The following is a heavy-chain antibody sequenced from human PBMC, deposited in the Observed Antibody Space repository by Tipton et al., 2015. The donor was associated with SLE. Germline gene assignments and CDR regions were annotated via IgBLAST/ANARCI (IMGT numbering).Heavy chain of an antibody. J-gene: IGHJ4*01. Sequence: GLVKPSETLSLTCAVYGGSFSGYYWSWIRQPPGKGLEWIGESNPSGNTNYNPSLKSRVTIFVDMSKNQLSLIMTSVTAADSAVYFCARGAKERITLVRVRPYYFDYWGQGSLVTVSS. CDR3: ARGAKERITLVRVRPYYFDY. CDR2: SNPSGNT. V-gene: IGHV4-34*01. CDR1: GGSFSGYY. D-gene: IGHD3-10*01.